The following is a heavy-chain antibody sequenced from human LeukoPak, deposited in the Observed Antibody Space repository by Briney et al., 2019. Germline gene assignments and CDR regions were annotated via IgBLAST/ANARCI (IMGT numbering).Heavy chain of an antibody. D-gene: IGHD3-10*02. V-gene: IGHV3-48*04. CDR2: ISSSGSTI. J-gene: IGHJ6*04. CDR3: AELGITMIGGV. CDR1: GFTFSSYW. Sequence: GSLRLSCAASGFTFSSYWMNWVRQAPGKGLEGVSYISSSGSTIYYADSVKGRFTISRDNAKNSLYLQMNSLRAEDTAVYYCAELGITMIGGVWGKGTTVTISS.